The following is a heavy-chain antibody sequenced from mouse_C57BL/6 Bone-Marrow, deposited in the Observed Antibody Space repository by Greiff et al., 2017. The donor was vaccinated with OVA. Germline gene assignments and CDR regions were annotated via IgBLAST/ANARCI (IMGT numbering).Heavy chain of an antibody. CDR2: SYPRSGNT. Sequence: QVQLQQSGAELARPGASVKLSCKASGYTFTSYGISWVKQRTGQGLEWIGESYPRSGNTYYNEKFKGKATLTADKSASTAYMELRSLTSEDSAVYFCARRTAWFAYWGQGTLVTVSA. J-gene: IGHJ3*01. CDR3: ARRTAWFAY. CDR1: GYTFTSYG. V-gene: IGHV1-81*01.